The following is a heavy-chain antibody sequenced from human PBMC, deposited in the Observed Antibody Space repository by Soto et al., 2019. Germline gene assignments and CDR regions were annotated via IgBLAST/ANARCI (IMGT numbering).Heavy chain of an antibody. J-gene: IGHJ4*02. V-gene: IGHV4-59*01. Sequence: ETLCLTCTASCGSYRSYYWSWIRQPPGKGLEWFGYFSSSVTTNSYHALKRRPTIAVETSKRQFPLKLRAVTAADTAVYYCASGTLTSYFDCWGQGTRVTASS. CDR1: CGSYRSYY. CDR2: FSSSVTT. D-gene: IGHD1-1*01. CDR3: ASGTLTSYFDC.